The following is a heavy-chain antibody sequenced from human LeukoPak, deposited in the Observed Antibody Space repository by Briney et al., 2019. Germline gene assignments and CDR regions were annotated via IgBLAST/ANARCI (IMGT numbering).Heavy chain of an antibody. CDR3: ARRGGDSSGFYYDYFDY. CDR2: ISSSSSTI. D-gene: IGHD3-22*01. Sequence: GGSLRLSCAASGFTFSSYGMNWVRQAPGKGLEWLSYISSSSSTIYSADSVKGRFTISRDNAKNSLYLQMDTLRAEDTAVYFCARRGGDSSGFYYDYFDYWGQGSLVTVSS. CDR1: GFTFSSYG. J-gene: IGHJ4*02. V-gene: IGHV3-48*01.